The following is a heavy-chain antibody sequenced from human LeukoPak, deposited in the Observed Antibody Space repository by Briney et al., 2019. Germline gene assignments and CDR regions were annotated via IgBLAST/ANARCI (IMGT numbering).Heavy chain of an antibody. CDR1: GFTFSSYS. CDR3: ARDKGYYGSGSYPDY. D-gene: IGHD3-10*01. J-gene: IGHJ4*02. V-gene: IGHV3-21*01. Sequence: GGSLRLSCAASGFTFSSYSMNWVRQAPGKGLEWVSSISSSSSYIYYADSVKGRFTISRDNAKNSLYLQMNSLRAEDTAVYYCARDKGYYGSGSYPDYWGQGTLVTVSS. CDR2: ISSSSSYI.